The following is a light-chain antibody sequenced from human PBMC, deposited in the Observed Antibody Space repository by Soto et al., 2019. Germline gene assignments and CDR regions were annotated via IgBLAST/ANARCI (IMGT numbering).Light chain of an antibody. CDR1: SSNIGANT. CDR3: ATWDDSLNGYV. V-gene: IGLV1-44*01. Sequence: QSVLTQPPSASGTPGQRVTISCSGSSSNIGANTVTWYQQLPGTAPKLLIFGNNHRPSGVPDRFSGSKSGTSGSLAISGLQSEDEADYYCATWDDSLNGYVSGAGTKVTVL. J-gene: IGLJ1*01. CDR2: GNN.